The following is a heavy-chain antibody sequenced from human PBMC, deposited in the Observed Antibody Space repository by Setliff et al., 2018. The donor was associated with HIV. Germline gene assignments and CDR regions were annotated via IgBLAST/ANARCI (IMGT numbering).Heavy chain of an antibody. V-gene: IGHV1-2*02. CDR1: GYTFTDYF. D-gene: IGHD5-12*01. CDR2: ISPHNGDT. CDR3: ARAHFLVAMTRNWFDP. Sequence: ASVKVSCKASGYTFTDYFIHWVRQAPGQGLEWMGWISPHNGDTTIPQRFQGRVTMTTDTSTNTAHMELIRPRFDDTAVYYCARAHFLVAMTRNWFDPWGQGTLVTVSS. J-gene: IGHJ5*02.